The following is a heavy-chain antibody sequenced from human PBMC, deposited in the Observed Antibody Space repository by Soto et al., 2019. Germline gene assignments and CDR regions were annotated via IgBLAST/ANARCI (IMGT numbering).Heavy chain of an antibody. Sequence: GASVKVSCKASGYTFTSYDINWVRQATGQGLEWMGWMNPNSGNTGYAQKFQGRVTMTRNTSISTAYMELSSLRSEDTAVYYCARGVREVVVAAKGMSYYYYMDVWGKGTTVTVSS. CDR3: ARGVREVVVAAKGMSYYYYMDV. J-gene: IGHJ6*03. CDR2: MNPNSGNT. CDR1: GYTFTSYD. D-gene: IGHD2-15*01. V-gene: IGHV1-8*01.